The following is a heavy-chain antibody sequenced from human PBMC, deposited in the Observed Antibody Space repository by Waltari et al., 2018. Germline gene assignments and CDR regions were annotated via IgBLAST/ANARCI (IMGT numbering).Heavy chain of an antibody. CDR3: ASRLMGFGGVSIINY. CDR2: IYSMGIT. J-gene: IGHJ4*02. V-gene: IGHV4-39*01. D-gene: IGHD3-16*02. Sequence: QLQLQESGPGLVKPSETLSLTCTVSGGSISSSSYYWGGIRQPPGKWLEWVGSIYSMGITYYNPSLKSRVTISVDTSKNQFSLKRSSVTAADTAVYYCASRLMGFGGVSIINYWGQGTLVTVSS. CDR1: GGSISSSSYY.